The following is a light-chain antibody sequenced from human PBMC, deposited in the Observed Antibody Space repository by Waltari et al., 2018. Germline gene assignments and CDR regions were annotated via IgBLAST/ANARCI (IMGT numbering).Light chain of an antibody. V-gene: IGLV2-14*01. J-gene: IGLJ3*02. CDR1: SSDVGGYNY. CDR2: DVS. CDR3: SSYTSSSTLM. Sequence: QSALTQPASVSGSPGQSITISCTGTSSDVGGYNYVSWYQQHPGKAPKLMIYDVSKRPSGVSNRFAGSKSRNTASLTISWLRAEDEADYYCSSYTSSSTLMFGGGTKLTV.